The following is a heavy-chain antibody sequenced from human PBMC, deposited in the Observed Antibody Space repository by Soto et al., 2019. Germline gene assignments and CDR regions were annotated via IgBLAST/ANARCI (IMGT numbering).Heavy chain of an antibody. CDR3: ARELNYYDSSGYHSTEGAH. J-gene: IGHJ4*02. V-gene: IGHV3-21*01. CDR2: ISSSSNYI. Sequence: LRLSCAASGFTFTSYTMNWVRQAPGKGLEWVSSISSSSNYIYYADSVKGRFTISRDNAKNSLYLQINSLRAEDTAVYYCARELNYYDSSGYHSTEGAHWGQGTLVTVSS. D-gene: IGHD3-22*01. CDR1: GFTFTSYT.